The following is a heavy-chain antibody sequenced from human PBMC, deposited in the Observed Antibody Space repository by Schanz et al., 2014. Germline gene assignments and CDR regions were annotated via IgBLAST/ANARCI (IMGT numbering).Heavy chain of an antibody. J-gene: IGHJ4*02. Sequence: QVQLVESGGGLVKPGGSLRLSCVASGFTFSDYYMSWIRQAPGKGLEWVSDISDSGDSTHYADSVKGRFTISRDNAKNSLFLQMNSLRAEDTAVFYCARDGAELYYFDDWGQGTLVTVSS. CDR2: ISDSGDST. V-gene: IGHV3-11*04. CDR1: GFTFSDYY. CDR3: ARDGAELYYFDD. D-gene: IGHD1-1*01.